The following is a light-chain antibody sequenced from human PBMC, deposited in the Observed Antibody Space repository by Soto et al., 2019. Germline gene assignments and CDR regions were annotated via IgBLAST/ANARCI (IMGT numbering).Light chain of an antibody. CDR1: QGISKY. CDR3: RKYNCARRT. CDR2: AAS. V-gene: IGKV1-27*01. Sequence: DIQMTQPPSSLSASVGDRVTITCRARQGISKYLAWYQQKPGKVPKLLIYAASTLQSGVPSRFSGSGSGTDFTLTISSLQPEDVAAYYGRKYNCARRTFRRGTKVESK. J-gene: IGKJ1*01.